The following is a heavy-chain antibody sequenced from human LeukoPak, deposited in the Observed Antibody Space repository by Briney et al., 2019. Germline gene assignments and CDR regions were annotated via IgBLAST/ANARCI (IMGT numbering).Heavy chain of an antibody. V-gene: IGHV3-74*01. CDR2: ISPDGSGT. CDR1: GFTFSSYW. CDR3: AKDHDRYSSGYQLDY. Sequence: GGSLRLSCAASGFTFSSYWMHWVRQAPGKGLVWVSHISPDGSGTTYADSVKGRFTISRDNAKNTLYLQMNNLRAEDTAVYYCAKDHDRYSSGYQLDYWGQGTLVTVSS. D-gene: IGHD3-22*01. J-gene: IGHJ4*02.